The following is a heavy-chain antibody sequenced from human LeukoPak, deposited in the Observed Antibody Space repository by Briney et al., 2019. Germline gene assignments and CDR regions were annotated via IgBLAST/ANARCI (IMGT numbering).Heavy chain of an antibody. CDR3: ARDKVDCSSTGCYRLVP. V-gene: IGHV3-33*01. J-gene: IGHJ5*02. CDR1: GFTCSSYG. Sequence: GESLRLSCAATGFTCSSYGMHWVRQAPGKGLEWVAVIWYDGSNKYYADSVKGRFTISRDNSKNTLYLQMNSLRAEDTAVFYCARDKVDCSSTGCYRLVPWGQGTLVTVSS. D-gene: IGHD2-2*02. CDR2: IWYDGSNK.